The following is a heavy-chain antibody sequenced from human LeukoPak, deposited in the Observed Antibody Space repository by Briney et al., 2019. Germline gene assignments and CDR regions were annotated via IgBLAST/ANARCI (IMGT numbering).Heavy chain of an antibody. V-gene: IGHV4-34*01. CDR2: INHSGST. Sequence: PSETLSLTCAVYGGSFSGYYWSWIRQPPGKGLEWIGEINHSGSTNYNPSLKSRVTISVDTSKNQFSLKLSSVTAADTAVYYCARLPATVSPAFDPWGQGTLVTVSS. D-gene: IGHD4-11*01. J-gene: IGHJ5*02. CDR1: GGSFSGYY. CDR3: ARLPATVSPAFDP.